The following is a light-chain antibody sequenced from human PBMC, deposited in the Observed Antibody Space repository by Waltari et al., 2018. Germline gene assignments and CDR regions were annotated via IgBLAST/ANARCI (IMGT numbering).Light chain of an antibody. CDR2: DVN. V-gene: IGLV2-14*03. J-gene: IGLJ1*01. CDR3: SSFTSTHTYV. Sequence: QSALTQPASVSGSPGQSITISCPGTRSDVVAYNYVAWYQKHPGKAPKLIIYDVNNWPSGVSNRFSGSKSGNTASLTISGLQAEDEADYFCSSFTSTHTYVFGSGTKVNVL. CDR1: RSDVVAYNY.